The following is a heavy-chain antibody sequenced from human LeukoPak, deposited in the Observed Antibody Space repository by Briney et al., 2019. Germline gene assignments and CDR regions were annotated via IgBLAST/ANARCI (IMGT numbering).Heavy chain of an antibody. CDR2: IIPNSGGT. D-gene: IGHD3-16*01. Sequence: LGASVKVSCKASGYTFTSYGISWVRQAPGQGLEWMGWIIPNSGGTNYAQKFQGRVTMTRDTSISTAYMELSRLRSDDTAVYYCARGDVYGSFDYWGQGPLVTVSP. CDR1: GYTFTSYG. J-gene: IGHJ4*02. CDR3: ARGDVYGSFDY. V-gene: IGHV1-2*03.